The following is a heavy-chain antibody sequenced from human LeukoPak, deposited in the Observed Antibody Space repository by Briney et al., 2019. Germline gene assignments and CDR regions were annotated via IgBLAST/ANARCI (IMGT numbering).Heavy chain of an antibody. Sequence: GGSLRLSCAASGFTVSSNYMSWVRQAPGKGMEWVTIIEKDGSEILYVDSVKGRFTISRDNAKNSLYLQMNSLRAEDTAVYYCAAGAGWLIDWWGQGTLVTVSS. D-gene: IGHD6-19*01. J-gene: IGHJ4*02. CDR2: IEKDGSEI. CDR1: GFTVSSNY. CDR3: AAGAGWLIDW. V-gene: IGHV3-7*01.